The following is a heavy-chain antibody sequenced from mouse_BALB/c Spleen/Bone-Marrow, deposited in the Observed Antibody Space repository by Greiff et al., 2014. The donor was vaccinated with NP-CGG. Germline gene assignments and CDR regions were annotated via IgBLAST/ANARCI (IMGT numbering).Heavy chain of an antibody. CDR2: ISNKAKGYTT. CDR1: GFTFTDYY. V-gene: IGHV7-3*02. Sequence: EVKVVESGGGLVQPGGSLRLSCATSGFTFTDYYMSWVRQPPGKALEWLGFISNKAKGYTTEYSASVKGRVTISRDNSQSILYLQMNTLRAEDSATYYCARDNNPITTAYWYFDVWGAGTTVTASS. J-gene: IGHJ1*01. D-gene: IGHD1-2*01. CDR3: ARDNNPITTAYWYFDV.